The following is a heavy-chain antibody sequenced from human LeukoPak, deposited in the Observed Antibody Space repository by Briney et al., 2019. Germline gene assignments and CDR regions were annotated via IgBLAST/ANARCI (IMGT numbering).Heavy chain of an antibody. CDR1: GFTFSNYA. Sequence: PGRSLRLSCAASGFTFSNYAMNWVRQAPGKGLEWVSIMSFDGSNKYYADSVMGRFTISRDNSRNTLYLQMNSLTTEDTAVYYCARGRCRSTSRYLGYWGQGTLVTVSS. J-gene: IGHJ4*02. V-gene: IGHV3-30*04. D-gene: IGHD2-2*01. CDR2: MSFDGSNK. CDR3: ARGRCRSTSRYLGY.